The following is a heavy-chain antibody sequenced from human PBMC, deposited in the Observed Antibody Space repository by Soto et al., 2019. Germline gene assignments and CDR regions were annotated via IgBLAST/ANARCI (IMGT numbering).Heavy chain of an antibody. J-gene: IGHJ3*02. D-gene: IGHD3-3*01. Sequence: GSLRLSCAASGFTFSSYGMHWVRQAPGKRLEWVAVISYDGSNKYYADSVKGRFTISRDNSKNTLYLQMNSLRAEDTAVYYCAKEVRVRGFAFDIWGQGTMVTVSS. CDR1: GFTFSSYG. CDR3: AKEVRVRGFAFDI. V-gene: IGHV3-30*18. CDR2: ISYDGSNK.